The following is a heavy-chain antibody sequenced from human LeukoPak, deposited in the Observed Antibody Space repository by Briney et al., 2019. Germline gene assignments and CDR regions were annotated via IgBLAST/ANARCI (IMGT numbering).Heavy chain of an antibody. CDR2: IYYSGST. CDR3: ATHGVGALAFDI. V-gene: IGHV4-39*01. Sequence: PSETLSLTCTVTGGSISSSSYYWDWVRQPPEKGLQWIGSIYYSGSTYYNSSLKSRVTISVDTSKNQFSLKLSSVTAADTAVYYCATHGVGALAFDIWRQGTMVTVSS. D-gene: IGHD1-26*01. CDR1: GGSISSSSYY. J-gene: IGHJ3*02.